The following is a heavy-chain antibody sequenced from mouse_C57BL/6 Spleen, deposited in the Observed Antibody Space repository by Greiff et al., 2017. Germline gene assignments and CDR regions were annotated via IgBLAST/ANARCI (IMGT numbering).Heavy chain of an antibody. CDR1: GYTFPSYW. Sequence: QVQLQQPGAELVKPGASVKVSCKASGYTFPSYWMHWVKQRPGQGLEWIGRIHPSDSDSNYNQKFKGKATLTVDKSSSTAYMQLSSLTSEDSAIYYCASPRLTGTLIDYWGQGTTLTVSS. CDR2: IHPSDSDS. V-gene: IGHV1-74*01. D-gene: IGHD4-1*01. CDR3: ASPRLTGTLIDY. J-gene: IGHJ2*01.